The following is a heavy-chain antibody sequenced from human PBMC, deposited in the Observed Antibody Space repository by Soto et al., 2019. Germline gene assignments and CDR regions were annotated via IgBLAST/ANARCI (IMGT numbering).Heavy chain of an antibody. CDR2: IYTTGTT. Sequence: QVQLQESGPGLVKPSQTLSLICTVSGDSMSTGGYYWTWIRQHPGKGLEWIGHIYTTGTTYYSPSLKSQVTMSIDKSSNRFSLILSSVTAADTAVYYCSRARGSTPLRDWGPGALVTVSS. D-gene: IGHD6-13*01. CDR1: GDSMSTGGYY. V-gene: IGHV4-31*02. CDR3: SRARGSTPLRD. J-gene: IGHJ4*02.